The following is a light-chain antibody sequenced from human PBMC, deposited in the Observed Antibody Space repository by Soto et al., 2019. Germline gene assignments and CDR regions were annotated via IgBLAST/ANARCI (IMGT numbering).Light chain of an antibody. CDR1: SSDVGGYNY. CDR3: SSYTSSSTPYVV. Sequence: QSALTQSPSASGSPGQSVTISCTGTSSDVGGYNYVSWYQQHPGKAPKLMIYEVSNRPSGVSNRFSGSKSGNTASLTISGLQAEDEADYYCSSYTSSSTPYVVFGGGTKLTVL. J-gene: IGLJ2*01. CDR2: EVS. V-gene: IGLV2-14*01.